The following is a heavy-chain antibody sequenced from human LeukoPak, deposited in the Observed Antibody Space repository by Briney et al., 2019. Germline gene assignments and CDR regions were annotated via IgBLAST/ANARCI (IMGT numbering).Heavy chain of an antibody. V-gene: IGHV4-4*07. Sequence: PSETLSLTCTVSGGSINSYYWSWIRQPAGKGLGWIGRIYTSGSTTYNPSLKSRVTMSLDTSKNQFSLKLTSVTAADTAVYYCARSVEGYCSGGSCYSYSYYMDVWGKGTTVTVSS. J-gene: IGHJ6*03. CDR2: IYTSGST. CDR1: GGSINSYY. D-gene: IGHD2-15*01. CDR3: ARSVEGYCSGGSCYSYSYYMDV.